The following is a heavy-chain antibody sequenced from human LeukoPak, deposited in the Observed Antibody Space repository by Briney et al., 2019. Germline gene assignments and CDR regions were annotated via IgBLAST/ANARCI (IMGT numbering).Heavy chain of an antibody. V-gene: IGHV3-15*01. Sequence: PGGSLRFYCAASGFTCSNAWMSWLRRAPGKGLKWVGRIKSKTDGGTTDYAAPVKGRFTISRDDSKNTLYLQMNSLKTEDTAVYYCTTVRYSDWLLYGDYWGQGTLVTVSS. CDR3: TTVRYSDWLLYGDY. CDR1: GFTCSNAW. D-gene: IGHD3-9*01. CDR2: IKSKTDGGTT. J-gene: IGHJ4*02.